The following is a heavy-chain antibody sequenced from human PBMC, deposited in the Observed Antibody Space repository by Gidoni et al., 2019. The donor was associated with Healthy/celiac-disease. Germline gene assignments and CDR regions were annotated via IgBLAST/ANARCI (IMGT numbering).Heavy chain of an antibody. CDR1: GFPFSSYG. CDR3: AKVGHPDSSSWCQDNWFDP. Sequence: QVQLVESGGGVVQPGRSLRLSCAASGFPFSSYGMHWVRQAPGKGLEWVAVISYDGSNKYYADSVKGRFTISRDNSKNTLYLQMNSLRAEDTAVYYCAKVGHPDSSSWCQDNWFDPWGQGTLVTVSS. J-gene: IGHJ5*02. CDR2: ISYDGSNK. V-gene: IGHV3-30*18. D-gene: IGHD6-13*01.